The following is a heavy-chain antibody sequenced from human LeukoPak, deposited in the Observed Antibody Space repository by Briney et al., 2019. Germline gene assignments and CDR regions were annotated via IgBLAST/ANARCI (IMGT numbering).Heavy chain of an antibody. D-gene: IGHD3-3*01. CDR1: GGTFSSYA. J-gene: IGHJ4*02. CDR3: ARAPLGPRTIFGVVYYFDY. V-gene: IGHV1-69*13. Sequence: GASVKVSCKASGGTFSSYAISWVRQAPGQGLEWMGGIIPIFGTANYAQKFQGRVTITADESTSTAYMELSSLRSEDTAVYYCARAPLGPRTIFGVVYYFDYWGQGTLVTVSS. CDR2: IIPIFGTA.